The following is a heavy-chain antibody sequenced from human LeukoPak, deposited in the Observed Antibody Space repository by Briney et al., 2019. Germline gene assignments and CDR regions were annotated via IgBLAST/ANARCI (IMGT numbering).Heavy chain of an antibody. V-gene: IGHV4-38-2*02. J-gene: IGHJ3*02. CDR1: GYSISSGYY. Sequence: SETLSLTCTVSGYSISSGYYWGWVRQPPGKGLEWIGSIYHSGSTYYNPSLKSRVTISVDTSKNQFSLKLSSVTAADTAVYYCARKTSAFDIWGQGTMVTVSS. CDR2: IYHSGST. CDR3: ARKTSAFDI.